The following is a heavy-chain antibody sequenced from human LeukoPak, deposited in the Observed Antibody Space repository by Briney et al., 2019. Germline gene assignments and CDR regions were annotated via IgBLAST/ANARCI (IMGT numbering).Heavy chain of an antibody. Sequence: SETLSLTCTVSGVSISSYYWSWIRQPAGKGLEWIGRIYTSGSTNYNPSLKSRVTMSVDTSKNQFSLKLSSVTAADTAVYYCARDQYYYDSSGYYYVDPPNVWDAFDIWGQGTMVTVSS. D-gene: IGHD3-22*01. CDR2: IYTSGST. V-gene: IGHV4-4*07. CDR1: GVSISSYY. CDR3: ARDQYYYDSSGYYYVDPPNVWDAFDI. J-gene: IGHJ3*02.